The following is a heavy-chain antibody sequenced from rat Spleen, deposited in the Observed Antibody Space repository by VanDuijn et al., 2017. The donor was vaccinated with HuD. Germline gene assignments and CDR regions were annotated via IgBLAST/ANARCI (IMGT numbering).Heavy chain of an antibody. V-gene: IGHV5-19*01. Sequence: EVQLVESGGGLVQPGRSLKFPCVASGFTFSNYGTHWIRQAPTKGLEWVASISPSGGSTYYRDSVKGRFTISRDNAKSTLYLQMNSLRSEDAATYYCARQGILRIITTPYWYFDFWGPGTMVTVSS. J-gene: IGHJ1*01. CDR2: ISPSGGST. CDR1: GFTFSNYG. D-gene: IGHD1-6*01. CDR3: ARQGILRIITTPYWYFDF.